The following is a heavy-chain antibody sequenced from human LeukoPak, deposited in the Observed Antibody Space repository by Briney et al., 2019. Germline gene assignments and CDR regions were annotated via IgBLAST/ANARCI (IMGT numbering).Heavy chain of an antibody. D-gene: IGHD3-10*01. V-gene: IGHV4-39*07. J-gene: IGHJ3*02. Sequence: SETLSLTCTVSGGSISSSSYYWGWIRQPPGKGLEWIGGIYYSGSTYYNPSLKSRVTISVDTSKNQFSLKLSSVTAADTAVYYCARQRRFGPLGDAFDIWGQGTMVTVSS. CDR1: GGSISSSSYY. CDR3: ARQRRFGPLGDAFDI. CDR2: IYYSGST.